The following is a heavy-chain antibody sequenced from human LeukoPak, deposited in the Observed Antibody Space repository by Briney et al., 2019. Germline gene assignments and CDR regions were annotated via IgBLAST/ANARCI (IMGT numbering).Heavy chain of an antibody. CDR2: IYYSGST. J-gene: IGHJ4*02. D-gene: IGHD3-9*01. CDR3: ARDLAARTNYDILTGYYKTGFDY. CDR1: GGSISSSSYY. Sequence: SETLSLTCTVSGGSISSSSYYWGWIRQPPGKGLEWIGSIYYSGSTYYNPSLKSRVTISVDTSKNQFSLKLSSVTAADTAVYYCARDLAARTNYDILTGYYKTGFDYWGQGTLVTVSS. V-gene: IGHV4-39*07.